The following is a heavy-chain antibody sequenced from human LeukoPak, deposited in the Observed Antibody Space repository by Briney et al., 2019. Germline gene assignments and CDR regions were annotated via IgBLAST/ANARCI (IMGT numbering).Heavy chain of an antibody. J-gene: IGHJ4*02. Sequence: PSETLSLTCAVYGGSFSGYYWSWIRQPPGKGLEWIGEINHSGSTNYSPSLKSRVTISVDTSKNQFSLKLSSVTAADTAVYYCARVEWELPRDYWGQGTLVTVSS. V-gene: IGHV4-34*01. CDR3: ARVEWELPRDY. D-gene: IGHD1-26*01. CDR1: GGSFSGYY. CDR2: INHSGST.